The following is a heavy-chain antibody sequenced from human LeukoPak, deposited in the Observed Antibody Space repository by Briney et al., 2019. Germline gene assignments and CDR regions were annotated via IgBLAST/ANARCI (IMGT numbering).Heavy chain of an antibody. Sequence: LRASVKVSCKASGGTFSSYAISWVRQAPGQGLEWMGRIIPILGIANYAQKFQGRVTITADKSTSTAYMELSSLRSDDTAVYYCARNKRNGSNNYYNFDYWGQGTLVTVSS. CDR3: ARNKRNGSNNYYNFDY. V-gene: IGHV1-69*04. CDR1: GGTFSSYA. J-gene: IGHJ4*02. CDR2: IIPILGIA. D-gene: IGHD3-10*01.